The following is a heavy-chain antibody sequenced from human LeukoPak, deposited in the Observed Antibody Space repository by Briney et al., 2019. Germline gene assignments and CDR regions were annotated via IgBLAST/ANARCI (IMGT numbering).Heavy chain of an antibody. D-gene: IGHD6-13*01. CDR1: GFTFSSYG. CDR3: AKGLAAAGQRGYFDC. J-gene: IGHJ4*02. CDR2: ISYDGNNK. V-gene: IGHV3-30*18. Sequence: GGSLRLSCAASGFTFSSYGMHWVRQAPGKGLEWVAVISYDGNNKYYADSVKGRFTIFRDNSQNTVYLQMNSLRGEDTAVYYCAKGLAAAGQRGYFDCWGQGTLVTVSS.